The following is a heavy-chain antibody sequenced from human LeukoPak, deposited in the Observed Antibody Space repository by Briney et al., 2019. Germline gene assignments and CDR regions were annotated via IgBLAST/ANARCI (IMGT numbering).Heavy chain of an antibody. V-gene: IGHV6-1*01. CDR3: ARAPYPYYYYYYMDV. CDR1: GDSVSSNTAG. Sequence: SQTLSLTCAISGDSVSSNTAGWNWIRQSPSRGLEWLGRTYYRSKWYKDFAPSVRNRITINPDTSKNQFSLQLNSVTPEDTAVYYCARAPYPYYYYYYMDVWGKGTTVTVSS. J-gene: IGHJ6*03. CDR2: TYYRSKWYK.